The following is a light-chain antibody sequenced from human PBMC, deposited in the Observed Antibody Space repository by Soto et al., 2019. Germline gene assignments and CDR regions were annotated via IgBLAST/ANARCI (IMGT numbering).Light chain of an antibody. J-gene: IGKJ2*01. V-gene: IGKV3-20*01. CDR3: QQYGTAPPRYT. Sequence: EIVLTQPPGTLSLSPGERVTLSCRASQSVSSNYLAWYQQKPGQAPRLLIYATSTRATGIADRFSGSGSGTDFTLTISRLEPEDFAVYYCQQYGTAPPRYTFGQGTKVDIK. CDR2: ATS. CDR1: QSVSSNY.